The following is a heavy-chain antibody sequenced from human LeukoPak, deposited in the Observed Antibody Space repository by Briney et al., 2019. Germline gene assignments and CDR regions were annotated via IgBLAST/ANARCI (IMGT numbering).Heavy chain of an antibody. Sequence: GASVKVSCEASGYTFTGYYMHWVRQAPGQGLEWMGWINPNSGGTNYAQKFQGRVTMTRDTSISTAYMELSRLRSDDTAVYYCARGGGLWELPQANYWGQGTLVTVSS. D-gene: IGHD1-26*01. CDR1: GYTFTGYY. CDR3: ARGGGLWELPQANY. V-gene: IGHV1-2*02. J-gene: IGHJ4*02. CDR2: INPNSGGT.